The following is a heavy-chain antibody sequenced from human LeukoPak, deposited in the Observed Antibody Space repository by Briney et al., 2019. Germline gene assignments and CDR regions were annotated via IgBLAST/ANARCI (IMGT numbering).Heavy chain of an antibody. V-gene: IGHV3-23*01. CDR3: ARGGLIWLGDHFDF. J-gene: IGHJ4*01. Sequence: GGSLRLSCVASGLTLRNHAMSWVRQAPGKGLEWVSGLSGSGDNTYYADSVKGRFTISRDKSKNMVFLEMNSLRAEDTATYHCARGGLIWLGDHFDFWGRGTLVTVSS. CDR1: GLTLRNHA. D-gene: IGHD3-10*01. CDR2: LSGSGDNT.